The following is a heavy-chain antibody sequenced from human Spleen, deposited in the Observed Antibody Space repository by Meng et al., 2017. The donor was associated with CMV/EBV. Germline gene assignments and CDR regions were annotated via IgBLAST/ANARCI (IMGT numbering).Heavy chain of an antibody. V-gene: IGHV3-30*04. J-gene: IGHJ4*02. D-gene: IGHD1-14*01. Sequence: SCAASGFTFSSYAMHWVRQAPGKGLEWVAVISYDGSNKYYADSVKGRFTISRDNSKNTLYLQMNSLRAEDTAVYYCARDHAPDMPDYYFDYWGQGTLVTVSS. CDR2: ISYDGSNK. CDR3: ARDHAPDMPDYYFDY. CDR1: GFTFSSYA.